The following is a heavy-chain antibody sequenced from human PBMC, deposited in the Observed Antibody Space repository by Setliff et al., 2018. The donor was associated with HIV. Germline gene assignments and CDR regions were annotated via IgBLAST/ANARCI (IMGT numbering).Heavy chain of an antibody. CDR3: AKVFAYGIDGFDI. J-gene: IGHJ3*02. Sequence: PGGSLRLSCAASGFTFSTYAMGWVRQAAGKGLEWVSTIGAVGAPTHYAESVKGRFTISKDNSRDTLYLQMSSLREEDTAVYYCAKVFAYGIDGFDIWGQGTMVTVSS. D-gene: IGHD3-16*01. CDR2: IGAVGAPT. V-gene: IGHV3-23*01. CDR1: GFTFSTYA.